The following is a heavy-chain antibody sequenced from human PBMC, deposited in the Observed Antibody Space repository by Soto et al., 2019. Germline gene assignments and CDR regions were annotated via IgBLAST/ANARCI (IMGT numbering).Heavy chain of an antibody. V-gene: IGHV3-30-3*01. CDR3: ARALWRDDYNWGYFDL. J-gene: IGHJ2*01. D-gene: IGHD4-4*01. CDR1: GFTFSSYA. CDR2: ISYDGSNK. Sequence: QVQLVESGGGVVQPGRSLRLSCAASGFTFSSYAMHWVRQAPGKGLEWVAVISYDGSNKYYADSVKGRFTISRDNYKNTRYLQMNSLRAEDTAVYYCARALWRDDYNWGYFDLWGRGALVTVSS.